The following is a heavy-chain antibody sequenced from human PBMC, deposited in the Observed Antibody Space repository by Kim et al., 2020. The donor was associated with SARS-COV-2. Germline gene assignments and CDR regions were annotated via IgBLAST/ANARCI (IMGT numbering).Heavy chain of an antibody. CDR2: T. D-gene: IGHD3-10*01. J-gene: IGHJ4*02. Sequence: TNYNPSLKSRVTIAVDTSKNQFSLKLSSVTAADTAVYYCARQGGELSIDYWGQGTLVTVSS. V-gene: IGHV4-61*07. CDR3: ARQGGELSIDY.